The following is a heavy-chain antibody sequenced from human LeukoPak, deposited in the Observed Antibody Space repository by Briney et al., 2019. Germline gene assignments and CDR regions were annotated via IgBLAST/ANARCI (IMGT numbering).Heavy chain of an antibody. V-gene: IGHV4-4*02. D-gene: IGHD5-24*01. CDR1: GGSISSSNW. CDR3: ARGVARDGYSTFDY. Sequence: SGTLSLTCAVSGGSISSSNWWSWVRQPPGKGLEWIGEIYHSGSTNYNPSLKSRVTISVDTSKNQFSLKLSSVTAADTAVYYCARGVARDGYSTFDYWGQGTLVTVSS. J-gene: IGHJ4*02. CDR2: IYHSGST.